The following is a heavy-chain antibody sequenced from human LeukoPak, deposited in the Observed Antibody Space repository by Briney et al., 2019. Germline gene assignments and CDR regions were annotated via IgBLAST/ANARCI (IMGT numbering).Heavy chain of an antibody. CDR3: ARGWVETSSWEEYFDY. Sequence: SVKVSCKASGGTFSSYAISWVRQAPGQGLEWMGGIIPIFGTANSAQKFEGRVTITADESGSKAYMELSSLRSEDTAVYYCARGWVETSSWEEYFDYWGRGTLVTVSS. J-gene: IGHJ4*02. D-gene: IGHD6-13*01. CDR1: GGTFSSYA. V-gene: IGHV1-69*13. CDR2: IIPIFGTA.